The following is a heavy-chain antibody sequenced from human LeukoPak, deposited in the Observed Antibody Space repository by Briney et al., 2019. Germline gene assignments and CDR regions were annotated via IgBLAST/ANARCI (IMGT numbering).Heavy chain of an antibody. J-gene: IGHJ4*02. CDR1: GFTFSSYS. Sequence: GGSLRLSCAASGFTFSSYSMNWVRQAPGKGLEWVSHITASGTAMFYADSVKGRFTISRDNAKNSLYLQMNSLRAEDTAVYYCARDTRRAYSDYEFGYWGQGTLVTVSS. CDR3: ARDTRRAYSDYEFGY. D-gene: IGHD4-11*01. CDR2: ITASGTAM. V-gene: IGHV3-48*01.